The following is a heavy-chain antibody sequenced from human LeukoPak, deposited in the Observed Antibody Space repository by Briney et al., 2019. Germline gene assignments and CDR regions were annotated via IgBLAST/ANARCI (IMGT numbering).Heavy chain of an antibody. CDR3: ARVSVTMVRGVMNAFDY. CDR1: GYTFTSYY. D-gene: IGHD3-10*01. J-gene: IGHJ4*02. CDR2: INPSGGST. Sequence: ASVKVSCKASGYTFTSYYMHWVRQAPGQGLEWMGIINPSGGSTSYAQKFQGRVTMTRDTSTSTVYMELSSLRSEDTAVYYCARVSVTMVRGVMNAFDYWGQGTLVTVSS. V-gene: IGHV1-46*01.